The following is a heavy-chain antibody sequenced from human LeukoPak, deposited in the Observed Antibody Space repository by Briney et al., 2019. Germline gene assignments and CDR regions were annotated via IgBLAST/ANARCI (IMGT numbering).Heavy chain of an antibody. J-gene: IGHJ4*02. CDR3: ARVQAYGVKGYFDY. CDR2: IYYSGST. CDR1: GGSISIYY. D-gene: IGHD4-17*01. Sequence: PSDTQCLTCTVYGGSISIYYWSWIPQPPGKGVETSGYIYYSGSTNYNPSLKSRVTISVDTSKNQFSLKLSSVTAADTAVYYCARVQAYGVKGYFDYWGQGTLVTVS. V-gene: IGHV4-59*07.